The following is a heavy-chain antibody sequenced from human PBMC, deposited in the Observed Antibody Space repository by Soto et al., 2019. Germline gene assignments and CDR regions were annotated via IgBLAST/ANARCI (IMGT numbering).Heavy chain of an antibody. D-gene: IGHD2-21*02. CDR1: GFTFTTYA. CDR3: AKGGGVRDLDAFDV. Sequence: GGSLRLSCAASGFTFTTYAMTWVRQAPGKGLEWVSSISGGGGSTYYADSVKGRFTISRDNSKNTLYLQMNGLRTEDTAVYYCAKGGGVRDLDAFDVWGQGTMVTVSS. V-gene: IGHV3-23*01. CDR2: ISGGGGST. J-gene: IGHJ3*01.